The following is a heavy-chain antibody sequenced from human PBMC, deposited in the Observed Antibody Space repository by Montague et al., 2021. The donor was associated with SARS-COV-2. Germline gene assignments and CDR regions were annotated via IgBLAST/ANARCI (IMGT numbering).Heavy chain of an antibody. D-gene: IGHD2-2*01. J-gene: IGHJ3*01. CDR1: GGSFSVYY. V-gene: IGHV4-34*01. Sequence: SETLSLTCAVYGGSFSVYYWSWLRQSPRSGLERIAEINHSGTANYNPSLKSRVSISVDTSKNQYTLKLTSVTAADTAMYYCAKEREVVRAARTLFAFDLWGQGTMVAVSS. CDR2: INHSGTA. CDR3: AKEREVVRAARTLFAFDL.